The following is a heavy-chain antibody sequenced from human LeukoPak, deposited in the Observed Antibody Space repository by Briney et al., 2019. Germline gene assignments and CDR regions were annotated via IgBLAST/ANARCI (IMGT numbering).Heavy chain of an antibody. J-gene: IGHJ4*02. V-gene: IGHV4-39*01. D-gene: IGHD2-2*02. CDR2: IYYSGST. CDR3: ARQGPVQLLYPAVDY. Sequence: PSGTLSLTCAASGGSISSSSYYWGWIRQPPGKGLEWIGSIYYSGSTYYNPSLKSRVTISVDTSKNQFSLKLSSVTAADTAVYYCARQGPVQLLYPAVDYWGQGTLVTVSS. CDR1: GGSISSSSYY.